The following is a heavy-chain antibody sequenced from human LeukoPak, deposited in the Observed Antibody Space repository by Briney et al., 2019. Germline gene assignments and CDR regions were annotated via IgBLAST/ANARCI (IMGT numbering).Heavy chain of an antibody. CDR3: ARAGYSSSWYHYYYYMDV. CDR1: GGSISNYY. Sequence: SETLSLTCTVSGGSISNYYWSWIRLPPGKGLEWIGYIYYSGSTNYNPSLKRRVTISVDTSKNQFSLKLSSVTAADAAVYYCARAGYSSSWYHYYYYMDVWGKGTSVTVSS. J-gene: IGHJ6*03. D-gene: IGHD6-13*01. CDR2: IYYSGST. V-gene: IGHV4-59*08.